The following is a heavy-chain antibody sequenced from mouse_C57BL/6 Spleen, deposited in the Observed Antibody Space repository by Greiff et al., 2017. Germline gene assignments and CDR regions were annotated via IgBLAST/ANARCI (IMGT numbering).Heavy chain of an antibody. D-gene: IGHD3-1*01. V-gene: IGHV1-4*01. J-gene: IGHJ2*01. CDR1: GYTFTSYT. CDR3: AREKGLRYFDY. CDR2: INPSSGYT. Sequence: QVQLQQSGAELARPGASVKMSCKASGYTFTSYTMHWVKQRPGQGLEWIGYINPSSGYTKYNQKFKDKATLTADKSSSTAYMQLSSLTSEDSAVYYCAREKGLRYFDYWGQCTTLTVSS.